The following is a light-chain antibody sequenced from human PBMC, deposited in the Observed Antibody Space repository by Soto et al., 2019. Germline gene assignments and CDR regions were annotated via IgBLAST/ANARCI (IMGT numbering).Light chain of an antibody. CDR2: EIS. Sequence: QSALTQPASVSGSPGQSITISCTGTSSDVGGYNFVSWYQQHPGKAPKLMIFEISNRPSGVSNRFSGSKSGNTASLTISGLQAEDEADYYCSSYAGSYNYVFGTGTKLTVL. CDR3: SSYAGSYNYV. V-gene: IGLV2-14*01. CDR1: SSDVGGYNF. J-gene: IGLJ1*01.